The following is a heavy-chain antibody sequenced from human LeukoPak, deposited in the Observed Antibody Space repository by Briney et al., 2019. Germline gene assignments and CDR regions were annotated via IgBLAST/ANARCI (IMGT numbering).Heavy chain of an antibody. D-gene: IGHD3-22*01. CDR2: ISYDGSNK. Sequence: AGGSLRLSCAASGFTFSSYGMHWVRQAPGKGLEWVAVISYDGSNKYYADSVKGRFTISRDNSKNTLYLQMNSLRAEDTAVYYCANGPVGATMTPGWFDPWGQGTLVTVSS. J-gene: IGHJ5*02. CDR1: GFTFSSYG. V-gene: IGHV3-30*18. CDR3: ANGPVGATMTPGWFDP.